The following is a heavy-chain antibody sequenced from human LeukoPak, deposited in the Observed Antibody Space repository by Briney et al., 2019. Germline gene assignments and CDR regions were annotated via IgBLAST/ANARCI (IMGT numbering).Heavy chain of an antibody. CDR3: ARRAKMTTVTTRRWAFDY. J-gene: IGHJ4*02. CDR2: IKKDGSEK. Sequence: GGSLRLSCAASGFTFSSHWMSWVRQAPGKGLEWVANIKKDGSEKYYVDAVKGRFTISRDNAKTSLYLQMNSLRAEDTAVYYCARRAKMTTVTTRRWAFDYWGQGTLVTVSS. D-gene: IGHD4-17*01. V-gene: IGHV3-7*01. CDR1: GFTFSSHW.